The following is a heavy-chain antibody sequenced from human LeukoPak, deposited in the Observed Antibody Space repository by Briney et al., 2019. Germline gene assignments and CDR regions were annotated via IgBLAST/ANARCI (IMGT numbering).Heavy chain of an antibody. Sequence: SETLSLTCTVSGGSISSYYWSWIRQPPGKGLEWIGYIYYSGSTNYNPSLKSRVTISVDTSKNQFSLKLSPVTAADTAVYYCARDILSDREGYWGQGTLVTVSS. CDR1: GGSISSYY. CDR2: IYYSGST. D-gene: IGHD1-26*01. J-gene: IGHJ4*02. CDR3: ARDILSDREGY. V-gene: IGHV4-59*01.